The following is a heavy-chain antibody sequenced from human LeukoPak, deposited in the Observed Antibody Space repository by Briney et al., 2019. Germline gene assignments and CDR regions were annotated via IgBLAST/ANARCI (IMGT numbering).Heavy chain of an antibody. CDR3: ARGVTRRSFGEDYYYYMDV. D-gene: IGHD3-10*01. CDR2: INDSGSP. V-gene: IGHV4-34*01. CDR1: GGSSRGYY. Sequence: SETLSLTCAVYGGSSRGYYWNWLWIRQSPGKGLEWIGEINDSGSPNYNPSLKSRVTISENKSLNQFSLRLSSVTAADTAVYFCARGVTRRSFGEDYYYYMDVWGKGTTVTVSS. J-gene: IGHJ6*03.